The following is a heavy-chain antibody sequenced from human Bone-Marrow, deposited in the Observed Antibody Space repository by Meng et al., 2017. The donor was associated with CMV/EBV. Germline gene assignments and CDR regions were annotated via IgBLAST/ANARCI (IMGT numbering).Heavy chain of an antibody. V-gene: IGHV3-7*01. CDR2: IKQDGSKK. J-gene: IGHJ4*02. CDR3: ARVRFWRGYRNYFDY. D-gene: IGHD3-3*01. Sequence: GESPKISCAASGFTFSSYWMSWVRQAPGKGLEWVANIKQDGSKKYYVDSVKGRFTISRDNAKNSRYLQMNSLRAEDTAVYYCARVRFWRGYRNYFDYWGQGTLVTVSS. CDR1: GFTFSSYW.